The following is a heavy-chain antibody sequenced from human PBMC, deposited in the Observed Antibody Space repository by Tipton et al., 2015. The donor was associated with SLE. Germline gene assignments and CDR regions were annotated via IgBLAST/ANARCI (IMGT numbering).Heavy chain of an antibody. CDR3: AKQYVDV. V-gene: IGHV3-23*01. D-gene: IGHD2/OR15-2a*01. Sequence: GSLRLSCTASGFTFNNYAMNWVRQAPGKGLEWVSSISESGDTTHYADSVKGRFTISRGNSRNTLYLQMNSLKTEDAAVYYCAKQYVDVWGQGTTVTVSS. CDR1: GFTFNNYA. J-gene: IGHJ6*02. CDR2: ISESGDTT.